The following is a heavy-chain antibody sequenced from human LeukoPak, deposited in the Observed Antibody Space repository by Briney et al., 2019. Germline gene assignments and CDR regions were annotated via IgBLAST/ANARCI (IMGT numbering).Heavy chain of an antibody. J-gene: IGHJ3*02. CDR2: ISGSGDNT. Sequence: GGSLRLSCAASEFTFSNFAMSWVRQAPGKGLEWVSTISGSGDNTYYADSVKGRFTISRDNSKNTLSLHMNTPRAEDTAVYYCAKDLLQTFFFDSSGYYSDAFGMWGQGTMVTVSP. CDR3: AKDLLQTFFFDSSGYYSDAFGM. CDR1: EFTFSNFA. D-gene: IGHD3-22*01. V-gene: IGHV3-23*01.